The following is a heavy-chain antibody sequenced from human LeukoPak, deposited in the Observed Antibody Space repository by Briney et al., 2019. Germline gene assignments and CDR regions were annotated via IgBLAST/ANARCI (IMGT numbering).Heavy chain of an antibody. CDR3: AKPLGYCSSTNCFYYYGMVV. D-gene: IGHD2-2*01. Sequence: GGSLRLSCAASGFTFSSFAMSWVRQAPGKGLEWVSGISGSGDNTYYADSVKGRFTISRDNSKNTLYLQVNSLRAEDTAVYYCAKPLGYCSSTNCFYYYGMVVWGQGTTVTVSS. CDR1: GFTFSSFA. CDR2: ISGSGDNT. J-gene: IGHJ6*02. V-gene: IGHV3-23*01.